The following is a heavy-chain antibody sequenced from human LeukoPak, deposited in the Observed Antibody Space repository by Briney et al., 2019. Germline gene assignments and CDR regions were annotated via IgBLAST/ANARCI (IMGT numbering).Heavy chain of an antibody. V-gene: IGHV1-18*01. CDR2: ISAYNGNT. Sequence: ASVKVSCKASGYTFTSYGISWVRQAPGQGLEWMGWISAYNGNTNYAQKLQGRVTMTTDTSTSTAYMELRSLRSDDTAVYYCARYKGDIVVVPEFDPWGQGTLVTVSS. CDR3: ARYKGDIVVVPEFDP. J-gene: IGHJ5*02. CDR1: GYTFTSYG. D-gene: IGHD2-2*01.